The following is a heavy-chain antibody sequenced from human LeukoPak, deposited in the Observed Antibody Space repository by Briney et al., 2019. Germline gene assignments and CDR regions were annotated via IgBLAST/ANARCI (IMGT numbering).Heavy chain of an antibody. CDR3: ARGRYRSSTSCRYFDY. CDR2: IKQDGSEK. Sequence: GGSLRLSCAASGFSFSSYWMSWVRQAPGKGLEWVANIKQDGSEKYYVDSVKGRFTISRDTAKNSLYLQMNSLRAEDTAVYYCARGRYRSSTSCRYFDYWGQGTLVTVSS. V-gene: IGHV3-7*04. D-gene: IGHD2-2*01. J-gene: IGHJ4*02. CDR1: GFSFSSYW.